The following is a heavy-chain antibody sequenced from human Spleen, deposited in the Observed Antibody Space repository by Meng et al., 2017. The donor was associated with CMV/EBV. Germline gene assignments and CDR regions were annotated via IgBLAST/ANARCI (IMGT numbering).Heavy chain of an antibody. Sequence: GESLKISCAASGFTFSSYSMNWVRQAPGKGLEWVSSISSSSSYIYYADSVKGRFTISRDNAKNSLYLQMNSLRAEDTAVYYCAKDRMVVTPYYFDFWGQGTLVTVSS. D-gene: IGHD4-23*01. CDR1: GFTFSSYS. J-gene: IGHJ4*02. V-gene: IGHV3-21*03. CDR2: ISSSSSYI. CDR3: AKDRMVVTPYYFDF.